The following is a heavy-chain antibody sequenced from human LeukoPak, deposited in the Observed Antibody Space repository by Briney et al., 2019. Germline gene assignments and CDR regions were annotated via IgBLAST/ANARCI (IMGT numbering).Heavy chain of an antibody. CDR2: INPNSGGT. D-gene: IGHD1-20*01. CDR1: GYTFTGYC. J-gene: IGHJ5*02. CDR3: ARRRNWNDNWFDP. Sequence: ASVKVSCKASGYTFTGYCMHWVRQAPGQGLEWMGWINPNSGGTNYAQKFQGRVTMTRDTSISTAYMELSRLRSDDTAVYYCARRRNWNDNWFDPWGQGTLVTVSS. V-gene: IGHV1-2*02.